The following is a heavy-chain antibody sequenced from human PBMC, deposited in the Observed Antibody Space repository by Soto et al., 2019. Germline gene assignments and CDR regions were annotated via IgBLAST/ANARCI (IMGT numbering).Heavy chain of an antibody. CDR3: ARVAVDTGYRPFQY. CDR1: GFTFNDHW. CDR2: IKKDRSEE. Sequence: GGSLRLSCAASGFTFNDHWMTWVRQAPGKGLEWVADIKKDRSEERYVDSVKGRFTISRDDAKNSLSLQMNTLRPEDTAIYYCARVAVDTGYRPFQYWGQGNPVTFAS. D-gene: IGHD5-18*01. V-gene: IGHV3-7*03. J-gene: IGHJ4*02.